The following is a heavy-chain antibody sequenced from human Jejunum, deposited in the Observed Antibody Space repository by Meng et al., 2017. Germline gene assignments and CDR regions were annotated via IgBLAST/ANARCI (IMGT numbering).Heavy chain of an antibody. J-gene: IGHJ5*02. V-gene: IGHV4-39*01. D-gene: IGHD3-22*01. CDR3: ARSPQYYDSSGFAFDP. Sequence: QLQLQEAGPGLVKLSETLSLTCTVSGGSISTSSYYWGWILQAPGTGLEWIGNIYYSGSTYYNSSLKSRVTISVDTSKNQFSLTLSAVTAADTAVYYCARSPQYYDSSGFAFDPWGQGTLVTVSS. CDR2: IYYSGST. CDR1: GGSISTSSYY.